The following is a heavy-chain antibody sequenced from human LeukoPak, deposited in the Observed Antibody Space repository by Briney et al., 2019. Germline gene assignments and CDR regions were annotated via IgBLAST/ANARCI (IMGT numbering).Heavy chain of an antibody. J-gene: IGHJ5*02. CDR3: ARRLAEWQSWFDP. CDR1: GYSFTSYW. Sequence: GESLKISCKGSGYSFTSYWIGWVRQVPGKGLEWMGIIYPGDSDTRYSPSFQGQVTISADKSISTAYLQWNSLKASDSGMYYCARRLAEWQSWFDPWGQGTPVTVSS. V-gene: IGHV5-51*01. CDR2: IYPGDSDT. D-gene: IGHD3-3*02.